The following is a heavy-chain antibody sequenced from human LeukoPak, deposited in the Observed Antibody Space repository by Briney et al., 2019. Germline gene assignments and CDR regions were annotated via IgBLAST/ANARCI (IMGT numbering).Heavy chain of an antibody. CDR3: AKEDYSNPRAYYYYGMDA. CDR1: GFTFNSYA. V-gene: IGHV3-23*01. Sequence: GGSLILSCAASGFTFNSYAMSWVRQAPGKGLEWVSAISGSGINTYYADSVKGRFTISRDNSKNTLFLQMYSLRAEDTAVYYCAKEDYSNPRAYYYYGMDAWGQGTTVTVSS. CDR2: ISGSGINT. J-gene: IGHJ6*02. D-gene: IGHD4-11*01.